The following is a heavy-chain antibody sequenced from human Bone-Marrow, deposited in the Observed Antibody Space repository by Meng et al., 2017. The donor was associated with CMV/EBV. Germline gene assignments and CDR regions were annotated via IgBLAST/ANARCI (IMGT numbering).Heavy chain of an antibody. CDR1: GGTFSSYA. D-gene: IGHD2-15*01. CDR3: ARDLGGWDIVVLDV. Sequence: SVKVSCKASGGTFSSYAISWVRQAPGQGLEWMGGIIPILGIANYAQKFQGRVTITADKSTSTAYMELSSLRSEDTAVYYCARDLGGWDIVVLDVWGQGTTVIVSS. V-gene: IGHV1-69*10. CDR2: IIPILGIA. J-gene: IGHJ6*02.